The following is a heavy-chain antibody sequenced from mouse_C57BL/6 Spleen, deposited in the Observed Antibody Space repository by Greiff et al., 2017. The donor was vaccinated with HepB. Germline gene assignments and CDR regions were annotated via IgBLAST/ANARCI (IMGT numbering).Heavy chain of an antibody. J-gene: IGHJ4*01. CDR1: GYTFTSYV. CDR3: ASLPEAMDY. CDR2: IYPYNDGT. V-gene: IGHV1-14*01. Sequence: VHVKQSGPELVKPGASVKMSCKASGYTFTSYVMHWVKQKPGQGLEWIGYIYPYNDGTKYNEKFKGKATLTSDKSSSTAYMELSSLTSEDSAVYYCASLPEAMDYWGQGTSVTVSS.